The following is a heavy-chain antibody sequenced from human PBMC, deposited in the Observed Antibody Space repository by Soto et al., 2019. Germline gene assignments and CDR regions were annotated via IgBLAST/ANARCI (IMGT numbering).Heavy chain of an antibody. J-gene: IGHJ6*02. CDR1: GGSINNYF. CDR3: ARVQSVADPTGYSMDV. V-gene: IGHV4-59*01. D-gene: IGHD6-19*01. Sequence: QVQLQESGPGLVKPSETLSLTCSVSGGSINNYFWSWIRQPPGMGLVFIGYISYTGYNNQNPSLRSPVPLSLDSYTNLFSLKLNPVTAADTAVSYCARVQSVADPTGYSMDVWGQGPTVTVS. CDR2: ISYTGYN.